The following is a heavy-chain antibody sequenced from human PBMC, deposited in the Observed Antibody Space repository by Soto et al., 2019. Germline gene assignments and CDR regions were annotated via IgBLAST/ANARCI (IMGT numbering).Heavy chain of an antibody. J-gene: IGHJ6*02. CDR1: GGSISSYY. CDR2: IYYSGST. Sequence: SETLSLTCTVSGGSISSYYWSWIRQPPGKGLEWIGYIYYSGSTNYNPSLKSRVTISVDTSKNQFSLKLSSVTAADTAVYYCARLPITMVRGPNYYYYYGMDVWGQGTTVTAP. V-gene: IGHV4-59*01. D-gene: IGHD3-10*01. CDR3: ARLPITMVRGPNYYYYYGMDV.